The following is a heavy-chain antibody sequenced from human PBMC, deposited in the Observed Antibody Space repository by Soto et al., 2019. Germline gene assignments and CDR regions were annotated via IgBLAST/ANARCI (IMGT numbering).Heavy chain of an antibody. CDR2: IKSKSAGGTT. CDR3: AMGHRSSGKIFDS. V-gene: IGHV3-15*01. Sequence: EVQLVESGGGLVKPGGSVRLSCAASGFTFSNAWMSWDRQAPGKGLEWVGRIKSKSAGGTTEYDAPVKDRFTISRDDSKNTLYLQMNILKIEDTAVYYCAMGHRSSGKIFDSWGQGTLVTVPS. D-gene: IGHD3-22*01. J-gene: IGHJ4*02. CDR1: GFTFSNAW.